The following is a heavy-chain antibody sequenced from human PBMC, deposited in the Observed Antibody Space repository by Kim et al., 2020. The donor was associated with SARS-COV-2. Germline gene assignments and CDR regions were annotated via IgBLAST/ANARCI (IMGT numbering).Heavy chain of an antibody. V-gene: IGHV3-48*02. CDR3: ASDSLGLRAAVKDD. Sequence: GGSLRLSCAASGFTFSTYSMNWVRQAPGKGLEWISYIHRNSDVMYYADSVKGRFTISRDNAKNSLYLQMSSLRDEDTAIYYCASDSLGLRAAVKDDWGQGAPVTVS. CDR1: GFTFSTYS. CDR2: IHRNSDVM. J-gene: IGHJ4*02. D-gene: IGHD6-13*01.